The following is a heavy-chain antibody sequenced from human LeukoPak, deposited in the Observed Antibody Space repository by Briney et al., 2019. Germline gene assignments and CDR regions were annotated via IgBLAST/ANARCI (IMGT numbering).Heavy chain of an antibody. CDR2: INPNSGGT. J-gene: IGHJ5*02. CDR3: ARDSTDIVVPRFDP. Sequence: GASVKVSCKASGYTFTSYGISWVRQAPGQGLEWMGWINPNSGGTNYAQKFQGRVTMTRDTSISTAYMELSRLRSDDTAVYYCARDSTDIVVPRFDPWGQGTLVTVSS. D-gene: IGHD2-15*01. CDR1: GYTFTSYG. V-gene: IGHV1-2*02.